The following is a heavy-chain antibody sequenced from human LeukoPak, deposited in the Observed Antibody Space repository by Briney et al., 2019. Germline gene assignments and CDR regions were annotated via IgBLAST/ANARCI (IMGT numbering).Heavy chain of an antibody. V-gene: IGHV3-20*04. D-gene: IGHD3-22*01. CDR3: ATGGFYYDSGSDY. Sequence: PGGSLRLSCAASGFTFDDYGMSWVRQAPGKGLEWVSGINWNGGSTGYADSVKGRFTISRDDAKNSLYLQMNSLRAEDTALYYCATGGFYYDSGSDYWGQGTLVTVSS. CDR1: GFTFDDYG. J-gene: IGHJ4*02. CDR2: INWNGGST.